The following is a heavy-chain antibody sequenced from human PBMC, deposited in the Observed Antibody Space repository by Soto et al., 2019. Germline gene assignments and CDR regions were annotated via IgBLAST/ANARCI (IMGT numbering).Heavy chain of an antibody. Sequence: GGSLRLSCAASGFTFSTFWMHWVRQAPGKGLVWVSRINTDGSKTTYAASVKGRFTISRDNAKNTLYLQMNSLRAEDTAVYYCARGSYYDFWSGYYKSRSYYYMDVWGKGTTVTVSS. D-gene: IGHD3-3*01. CDR2: INTDGSKT. V-gene: IGHV3-74*01. CDR3: ARGSYYDFWSGYYKSRSYYYMDV. J-gene: IGHJ6*03. CDR1: GFTFSTFW.